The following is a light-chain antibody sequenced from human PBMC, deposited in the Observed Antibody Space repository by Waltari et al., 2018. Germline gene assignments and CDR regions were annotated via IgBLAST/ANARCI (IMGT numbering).Light chain of an antibody. Sequence: QSALTQPASVSGSPGQSITISCPGTASDVGVYAFVSWYQQHPRKAPHLIIYEVPTRPSGITNRVSASKSGNTASLTSSGVQAEDEADYYCSSYTTSSAPGVFGTGTRVTVL. CDR3: SSYTTSSAPGV. V-gene: IGLV2-14*01. CDR1: ASDVGVYAF. CDR2: EVP. J-gene: IGLJ1*01.